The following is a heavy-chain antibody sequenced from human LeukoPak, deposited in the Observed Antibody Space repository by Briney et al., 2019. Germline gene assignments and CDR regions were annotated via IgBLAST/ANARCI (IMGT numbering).Heavy chain of an antibody. D-gene: IGHD3-10*01. CDR2: IKQDGSEK. J-gene: IGHJ3*02. Sequence: GGSLRLSCAASGFTFSSYWMSWVRQAPGKGLEWVANIKQDGSEKYYVDSVKGRFTISRDNAKNSLYLQMNSLRAEDTAVYYCASFPPYMVRTDAFDIWGQGTMVTVSS. V-gene: IGHV3-7*01. CDR1: GFTFSSYW. CDR3: ASFPPYMVRTDAFDI.